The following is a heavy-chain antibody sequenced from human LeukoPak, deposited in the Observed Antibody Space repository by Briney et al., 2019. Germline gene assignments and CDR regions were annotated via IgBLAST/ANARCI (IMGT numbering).Heavy chain of an antibody. J-gene: IGHJ4*02. Sequence: GGSLRLSCEASGFTFSSYSMNWVRQAPGKGLEWVSSISSSSSYIYYADSVKGRFTISRDNSKNSVYLQMKSLRAGEQAVYYLSRVVYSDRSGPSYWGQGTLVPVSS. D-gene: IGHD3-22*01. CDR2: ISSSSSYI. CDR1: GFTFSSYS. CDR3: SRVVYSDRSGPSY. V-gene: IGHV3-21*04.